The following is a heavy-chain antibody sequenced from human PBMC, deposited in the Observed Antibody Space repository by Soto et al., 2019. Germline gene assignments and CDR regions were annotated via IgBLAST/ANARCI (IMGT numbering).Heavy chain of an antibody. V-gene: IGHV3-30*18. CDR2: ISYDGSDK. D-gene: IGHD2-2*02. J-gene: IGHJ4*02. Sequence: GGSLRLSCAASGFTFKTYGMHWVRQAPGKGLEWVAVISYDGSDKFYADSVKGRFTISRDNFKNTLYLQMSSLRAEDTAIYYCAKSPNFYCSSPNCYKFYFDYWGQGTLVTVSS. CDR3: AKSPNFYCSSPNCYKFYFDY. CDR1: GFTFKTYG.